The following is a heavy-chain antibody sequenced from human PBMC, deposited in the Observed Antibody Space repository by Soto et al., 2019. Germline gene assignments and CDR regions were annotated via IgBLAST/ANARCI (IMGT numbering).Heavy chain of an antibody. J-gene: IGHJ4*02. D-gene: IGHD3-10*01. Sequence: TLSLTCTVSGDSISSYYWTWFRQPPGKGLEWIAFIYYGGSINYNPSLKSRVTISVDTSNNQFSLRLSSVTAADTAVYFCARDRGPTSYFDYWGQGALVTVSS. CDR1: GDSISSYY. CDR3: ARDRGPTSYFDY. CDR2: IYYGGSI. V-gene: IGHV4-59*01.